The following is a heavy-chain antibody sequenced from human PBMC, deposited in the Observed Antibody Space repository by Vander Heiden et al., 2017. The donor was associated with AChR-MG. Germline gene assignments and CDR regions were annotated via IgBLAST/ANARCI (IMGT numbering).Heavy chain of an antibody. CDR1: ALPFSSYS. Sequence: EVQLVESGGGLVKPGGSLRLSCAASALPFSSYSMNLVRQAPGRGLEWVSSISSSSSYIYYADSVKGRFTISKDNAKNSLYLQMNSLKAEDTAVYCCARVPYNWTPGDYWGQGTLVTVSS. J-gene: IGHJ4*02. CDR3: ARVPYNWTPGDY. CDR2: ISSSSSYI. D-gene: IGHD1-20*01. V-gene: IGHV3-21*01.